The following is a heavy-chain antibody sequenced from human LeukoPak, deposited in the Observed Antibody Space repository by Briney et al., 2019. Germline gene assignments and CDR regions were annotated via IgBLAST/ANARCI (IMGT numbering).Heavy chain of an antibody. CDR1: GFSFSNFA. CDR3: ARARGRWHLLPLDF. Sequence: GGSLRLSCAASGFSFSNFAIHWVRRAPGKGLEWLAVISHDGATKHYADSVKGRFTISRDNSNNSLSLQMNSLNAEDTAVYYCARARGRWHLLPLDFWGQGTLVTVSS. CDR2: ISHDGATK. J-gene: IGHJ4*02. V-gene: IGHV3-30*04. D-gene: IGHD1-26*01.